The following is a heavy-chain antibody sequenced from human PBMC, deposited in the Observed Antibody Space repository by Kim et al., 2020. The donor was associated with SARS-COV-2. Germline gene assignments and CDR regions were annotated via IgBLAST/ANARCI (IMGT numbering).Heavy chain of an antibody. Sequence: ETLSLTCTVSGGSVSSGSYYWSWIRQPPGKGLEWIGYIYYSGSTNYNPSLKSRVTISVDTSKNQFSLKLSSVTAADTAVYYCARQVWELPLFDYWGQG. D-gene: IGHD1-26*01. CDR3: ARQVWELPLFDY. CDR1: GGSVSSGSYY. CDR2: IYYSGST. J-gene: IGHJ4*02. V-gene: IGHV4-61*01.